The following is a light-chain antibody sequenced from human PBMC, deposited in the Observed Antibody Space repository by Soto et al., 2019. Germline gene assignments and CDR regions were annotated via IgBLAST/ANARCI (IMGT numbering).Light chain of an antibody. CDR1: QSISSW. Sequence: DIQMTQSPSTLSASVGDRVTISCRASQSISSWLAWYQQKPGKAPNLLIFDASSLERWVPPAFSGTGSGTEFTLTISGLQPDDFATYSCQQYKGYSLTFGQGTKVDIK. CDR2: DAS. V-gene: IGKV1-5*01. CDR3: QQYKGYSLT. J-gene: IGKJ1*01.